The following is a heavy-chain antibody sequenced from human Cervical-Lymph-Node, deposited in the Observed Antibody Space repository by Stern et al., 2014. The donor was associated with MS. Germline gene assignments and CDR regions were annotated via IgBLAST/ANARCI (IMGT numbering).Heavy chain of an antibody. CDR3: AKDLGGNAFDY. Sequence: VQLVQSGGGVVQPGTSLRLSCADSGFSFSDYGIHWVRQAPGKALEWVAVISYDGTHKYYADSVKGRVTISRDNSKNTLYLQMNSLRSDDTAVYYCAKDLGGNAFDYWGQGTLVTVPS. D-gene: IGHD4-23*01. J-gene: IGHJ4*02. CDR1: GFSFSDYG. CDR2: ISYDGTHK. V-gene: IGHV3-30*18.